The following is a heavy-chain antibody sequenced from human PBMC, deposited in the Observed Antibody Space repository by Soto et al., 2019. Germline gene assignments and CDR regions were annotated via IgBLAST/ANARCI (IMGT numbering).Heavy chain of an antibody. CDR2: IIPIVGTA. CDR3: ARCSVTIFGVVHYYYGMDV. V-gene: IGHV1-69*12. Sequence: QVQLVQSGAEVKKPGSSVKVSCKASGGSFSSYAISWVRQAPGQGLEWVGGIIPIVGTANYAQKFQGRVTITADASTSTAYMELSRLISEDTAVYYCARCSVTIFGVVHYYYGMDVWGQGTTVTVSS. J-gene: IGHJ6*02. CDR1: GGSFSSYA. D-gene: IGHD3-3*01.